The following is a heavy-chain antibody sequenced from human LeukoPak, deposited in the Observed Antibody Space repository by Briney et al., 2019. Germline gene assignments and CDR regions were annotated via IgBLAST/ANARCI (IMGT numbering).Heavy chain of an antibody. V-gene: IGHV4-61*02. CDR3: ARDGTDDYGFPSDY. CDR1: GGSISSGSYY. J-gene: IGHJ4*02. CDR2: IYTSGST. D-gene: IGHD4-17*01. Sequence: PSETLSLTCTVSGGSISSGSYYWRWIRQPAGKGLEWIGRIYTSGSTNYNPSLKSRVTISVDTSKNQFSLKLSSVTAADTAVYYCARDGTDDYGFPSDYWGQGTLVTVSS.